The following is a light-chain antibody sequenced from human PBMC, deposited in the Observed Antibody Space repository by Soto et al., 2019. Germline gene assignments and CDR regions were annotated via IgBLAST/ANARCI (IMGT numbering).Light chain of an antibody. CDR2: DVS. CDR1: SSDVGGYNY. V-gene: IGLV2-14*01. Sequence: QSVLPQPASVSGSPGQSITLSCTGTSSDVGGYNYVSWYQQHPGKAPKLMIYDVSNRPSGVSNRFSGSKSGNTASLTISGLQAEDEADYYCSSYTTSGSLVFGGGTQLTVL. CDR3: SSYTTSGSLV. J-gene: IGLJ2*01.